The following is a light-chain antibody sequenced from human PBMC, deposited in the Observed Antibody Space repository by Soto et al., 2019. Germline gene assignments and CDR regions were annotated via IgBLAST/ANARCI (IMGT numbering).Light chain of an antibody. CDR1: SSDVGTYNY. CDR2: EVS. J-gene: IGLJ1*01. V-gene: IGLV2-14*01. Sequence: QSALAQPASVSGSPGQSITIPCTGTSSDVGTYNYVSWYQQHPGKAPKLIIYEVSNRPSGVSNRFSGSKSGNTASLTISGLQAEDEADYYCSSYTSSTDYVFGTGTKVTVL. CDR3: SSYTSSTDYV.